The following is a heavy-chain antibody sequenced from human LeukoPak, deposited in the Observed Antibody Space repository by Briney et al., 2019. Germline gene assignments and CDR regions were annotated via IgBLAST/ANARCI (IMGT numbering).Heavy chain of an antibody. CDR1: GGTFSSYA. V-gene: IGHV1-69*04. Sequence: SSVKVSCKASGGTFSSYAISWVRQAPGRGLEWMGRIIPILGIANYAQKFQGRVTITADKSTSTAYMELSSLRSEDTAVYYCARLMTTVTTVPHWGQGTLVTVSS. J-gene: IGHJ4*02. CDR3: ARLMTTVTTVPH. D-gene: IGHD4-17*01. CDR2: IIPILGIA.